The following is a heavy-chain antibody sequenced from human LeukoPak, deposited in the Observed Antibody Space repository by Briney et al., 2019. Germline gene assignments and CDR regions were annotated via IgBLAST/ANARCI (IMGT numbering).Heavy chain of an antibody. J-gene: IGHJ6*03. Sequence: ASVKVSCKASGYTFTSYYMHWVRQAPGQGLEWMGIINPSGGSTSYAQKFQGRVTMTRDTSTGTVYMELSSLRSEDTAVYYCARDTWGGYSSGWYYYYYYMDVWGKGTTVTISS. CDR2: INPSGGST. V-gene: IGHV1-46*01. D-gene: IGHD6-19*01. CDR3: ARDTWGGYSSGWYYYYYYMDV. CDR1: GYTFTSYY.